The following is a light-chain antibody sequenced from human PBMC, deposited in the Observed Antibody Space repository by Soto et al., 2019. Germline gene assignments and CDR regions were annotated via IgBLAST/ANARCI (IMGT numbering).Light chain of an antibody. Sequence: QSALTQPPSASGSPGQSVTISCTGSSSDVGGYNQVSWYQQHPGKTPKLMIYEVSERPSGVPDRFSGSKSGNTASLTVSGLQADDEADYYCNSYVGNNNFVFGTGTKVTVL. V-gene: IGLV2-8*01. CDR1: SSDVGGYNQ. J-gene: IGLJ1*01. CDR3: NSYVGNNNFV. CDR2: EVS.